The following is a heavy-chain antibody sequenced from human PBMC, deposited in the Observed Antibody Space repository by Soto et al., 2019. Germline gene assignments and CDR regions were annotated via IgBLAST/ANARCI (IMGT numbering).Heavy chain of an antibody. CDR2: IYPGDSDT. CDR3: ARLEEGNCSSTSCYPYFDY. Sequence: GESLKISCKGSGYSFTSYWIGWVRQMPGKGLEWMGIIYPGDSDTRYSPSFQGQVTISADKSISTAYLQWSSLKASDTAMYYCARLEEGNCSSTSCYPYFDYWGQGTLVTVSS. V-gene: IGHV5-51*01. D-gene: IGHD2-2*01. J-gene: IGHJ4*02. CDR1: GYSFTSYW.